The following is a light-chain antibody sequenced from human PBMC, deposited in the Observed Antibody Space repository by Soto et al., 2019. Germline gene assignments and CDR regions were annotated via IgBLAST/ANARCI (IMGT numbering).Light chain of an antibody. CDR3: SSYTSTNFVI. CDR2: DVS. CDR1: SGDIGDYKY. Sequence: QSALTQPASVSGSPGQSITISCTGSSGDIGDYKYVSWYKQHPGKAPKLMIYDVSNRPSGVSNRFSDSKSGNTASLPISGLQAEDEADYYCSSYTSTNFVIFGGGTKLTVL. J-gene: IGLJ2*01. V-gene: IGLV2-14*01.